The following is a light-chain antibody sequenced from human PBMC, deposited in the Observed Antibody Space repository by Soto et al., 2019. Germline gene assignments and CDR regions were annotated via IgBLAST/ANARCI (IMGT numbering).Light chain of an antibody. CDR2: CAS. CDR3: QHYGSSLT. J-gene: IGKJ4*01. V-gene: IGKV3-20*01. CDR1: QRVSSN. Sequence: PGETARLTCRASQRVSSNLAWYQQKPCQAPRLLLFCASNRATGIPDRFSWSGSGTGFTLTISRLEPGDFAVYFWQHYGSSLTFGGGTKVDIK.